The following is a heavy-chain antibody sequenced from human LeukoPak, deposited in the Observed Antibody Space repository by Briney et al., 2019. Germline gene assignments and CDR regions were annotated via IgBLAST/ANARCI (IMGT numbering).Heavy chain of an antibody. D-gene: IGHD6-13*01. Sequence: PSETLSLTCTVSGGSISSYYWSWIRQPPGKGLEWIGYIYCSGSTNYNPSLKSRVTISVDTSKNQFSLKLSSVTAADTAVYYCARLSSSWYYYYYYYMDVWGKGTTVTVSS. J-gene: IGHJ6*03. CDR2: IYCSGST. V-gene: IGHV4-59*01. CDR1: GGSISSYY. CDR3: ARLSSSWYYYYYYYMDV.